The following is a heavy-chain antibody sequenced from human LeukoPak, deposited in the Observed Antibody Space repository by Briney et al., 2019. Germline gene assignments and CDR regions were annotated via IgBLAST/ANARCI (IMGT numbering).Heavy chain of an antibody. Sequence: PGGSLRLSCAASGFTFSSYGLHWVRQAPDEGLEWVAFISYDGSNKFYGDSVKGRFTISRDNSKNTLYLQMNSLRTEDTAVYYCAKDLFYYDKGGFDYWGQGTLVTVSS. V-gene: IGHV3-30*18. D-gene: IGHD3-22*01. J-gene: IGHJ4*02. CDR2: ISYDGSNK. CDR3: AKDLFYYDKGGFDY. CDR1: GFTFSSYG.